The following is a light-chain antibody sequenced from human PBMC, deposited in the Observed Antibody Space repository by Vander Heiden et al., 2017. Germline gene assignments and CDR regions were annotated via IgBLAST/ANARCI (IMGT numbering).Light chain of an antibody. Sequence: IVLTQSPGTLSLSPGERATLSCRASQSVSRSYLAWYQQKPGQAPRLLIYGASSRATGIPDRFSGSGSGTDFTLTISRLEPEDFAVYYCQQYATSPWTFGQGTKVEI. CDR2: GAS. J-gene: IGKJ1*01. CDR3: QQYATSPWT. V-gene: IGKV3-20*01. CDR1: QSVSRSY.